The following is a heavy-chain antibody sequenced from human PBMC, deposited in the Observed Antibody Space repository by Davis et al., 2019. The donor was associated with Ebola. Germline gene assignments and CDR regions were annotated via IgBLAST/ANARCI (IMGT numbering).Heavy chain of an antibody. CDR2: IYYSGST. CDR3: ARGQSSRWYRLDY. D-gene: IGHD6-13*01. Sequence: GSLRLSCTASGGSISSYYWSWIRQPPGKGLEWIGYIYYSGSTNYNPSLTSRVTISVDTSKNQFSLKPSSVTAADTAVYYCARGQSSRWYRLDYWGQGTLVTVSS. J-gene: IGHJ4*02. V-gene: IGHV4-59*01. CDR1: GGSISSYY.